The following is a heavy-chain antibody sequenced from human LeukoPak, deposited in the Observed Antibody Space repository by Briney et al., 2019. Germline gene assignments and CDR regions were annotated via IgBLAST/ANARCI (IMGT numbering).Heavy chain of an antibody. CDR1: GFTFSGYW. J-gene: IGHJ4*02. Sequence: GGSLRLSCAASGFTFSGYWMHWVRQAPGKGLVWVSRTNRDDSDPSYADSVKGRFTISRDKAKSTLYLQMNSLRVEDTAVYYCARSANYFDTSGQDYWGQGTLVTVSS. D-gene: IGHD3-22*01. CDR3: ARSANYFDTSGQDY. V-gene: IGHV3-74*01. CDR2: TNRDDSDP.